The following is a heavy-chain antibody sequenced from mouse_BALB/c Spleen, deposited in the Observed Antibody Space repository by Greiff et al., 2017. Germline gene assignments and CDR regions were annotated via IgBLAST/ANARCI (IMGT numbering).Heavy chain of an antibody. Sequence: VQRVESGPGLVAPSQSLSITCTVSGFSLTSYGVHWVRQPPGKGLEWLGVIWAGGSTNYNSALMSRLSISKDNSKSQVFLKMNSLQTDDTAMYYCARDGDSSGYYAMDYWGQGTSVTVSS. J-gene: IGHJ4*01. CDR1: GFSLTSYG. CDR3: ARDGDSSGYYAMDY. CDR2: IWAGGST. V-gene: IGHV2-9*02. D-gene: IGHD3-2*01.